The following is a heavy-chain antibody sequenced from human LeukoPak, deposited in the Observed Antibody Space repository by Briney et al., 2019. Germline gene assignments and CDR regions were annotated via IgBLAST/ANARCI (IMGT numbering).Heavy chain of an antibody. Sequence: SVKVSCKASGGTFSSYAISWVRQAPGQGLEWMGRIIPILGIANYAQKFQGRATITADKSTSTAYMELSSLRSEDTAVYYCARDPVPGYCSSTSCYVFDYWGQGTLVTVSS. CDR1: GGTFSSYA. V-gene: IGHV1-69*04. CDR3: ARDPVPGYCSSTSCYVFDY. CDR2: IIPILGIA. J-gene: IGHJ4*02. D-gene: IGHD2-2*01.